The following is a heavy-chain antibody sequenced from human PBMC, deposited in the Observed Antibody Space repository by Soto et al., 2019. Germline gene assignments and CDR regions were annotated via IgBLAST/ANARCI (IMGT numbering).Heavy chain of an antibody. CDR2: ISGSGGST. J-gene: IGHJ4*02. Sequence: EVQLLESGGGLVQPGGSLRLSCAASGFTFSSYAMSWVRQAPGKGLEWVSAISGSGGSTYYADSVKGRFTISRDNSKNTLYLQMNSLRAEDTAIYYCAKVSVAVTTLEKFDYWGQGTLVTVSS. D-gene: IGHD4-17*01. V-gene: IGHV3-23*01. CDR1: GFTFSSYA. CDR3: AKVSVAVTTLEKFDY.